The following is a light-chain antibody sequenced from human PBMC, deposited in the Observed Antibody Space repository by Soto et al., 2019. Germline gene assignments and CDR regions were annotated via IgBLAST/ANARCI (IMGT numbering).Light chain of an antibody. V-gene: IGLV1-47*01. Sequence: QSVLTQPPSASGTPGQRVTISCSGSSSNIGSNYVYWNQQLPGTAPKLLIYRNNQRPSGVPDRFSGSKSGTSASLAISGLRSEHEADYYCAACDDSLSGPVFGGGTKVTVL. J-gene: IGLJ2*01. CDR3: AACDDSLSGPV. CDR2: RNN. CDR1: SSNIGSNY.